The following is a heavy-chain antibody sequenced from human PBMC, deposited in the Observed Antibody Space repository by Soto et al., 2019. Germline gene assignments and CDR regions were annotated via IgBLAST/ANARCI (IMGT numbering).Heavy chain of an antibody. CDR1: GFTFSTYS. D-gene: IGHD2-2*01. Sequence: PGGSLRLSCAASGFTFSTYSMNWVRQAPGKGLEWVSYISSSSSTIFYTDSVKGRFTVSRDNAKNSLYLQMNSLRSEDTAVYYCASSIVVVPAAIWGFDPWGQGTLVTVSS. V-gene: IGHV3-48*01. CDR3: ASSIVVVPAAIWGFDP. CDR2: ISSSSSTI. J-gene: IGHJ5*02.